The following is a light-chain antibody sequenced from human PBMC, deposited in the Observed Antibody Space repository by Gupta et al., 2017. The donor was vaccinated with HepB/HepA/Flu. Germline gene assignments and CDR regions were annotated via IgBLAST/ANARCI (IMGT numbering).Light chain of an antibody. CDR1: QCISSY. CDR3: QQNDSTPCT. CDR2: AAS. Sequence: VQTTQSPSSLSASVGDRVTITYRASQCISSYLNWYQQKPGKAPKLLIYAASSLASGVPSRFSGSGSGTDFTLTISRLQPEDFATYYCQQNDSTPCTFGQGTKVEIK. J-gene: IGKJ1*01. V-gene: IGKV1-39*01.